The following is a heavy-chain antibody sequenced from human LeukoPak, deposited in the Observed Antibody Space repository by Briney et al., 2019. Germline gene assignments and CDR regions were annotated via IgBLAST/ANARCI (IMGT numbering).Heavy chain of an antibody. CDR1: GGSFSGYY. CDR3: AKGPDSGLRYFDY. J-gene: IGHJ4*02. D-gene: IGHD5-12*01. V-gene: IGHV4-34*01. CDR2: INHSGST. Sequence: PSETLSLTCAVYGGSFSGYYWSWIRQPPGKGLEWIGEINHSGSTNYNPSLKSRVTISVDTSKNQFSLKLSSVTAADTAVYYCAKGPDSGLRYFDYWGQGTLVTVSS.